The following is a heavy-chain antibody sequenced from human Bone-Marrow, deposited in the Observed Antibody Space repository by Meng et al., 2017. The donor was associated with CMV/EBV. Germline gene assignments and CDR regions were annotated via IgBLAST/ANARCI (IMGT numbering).Heavy chain of an antibody. CDR2: IIPILGIA. J-gene: IGHJ4*02. V-gene: IGHV1-69*02. CDR1: GGTFSSYT. Sequence: SVKVSCKASGGTFSSYTISWVRQAPGQGLEWMGRIIPILGIANYAQKFQGRVTMTRDTSTSTVYMELSSLRSEDTAVYYCARVDSPADYWGQGTLVTVSS. CDR3: ARVDSPADY. D-gene: IGHD2-2*01.